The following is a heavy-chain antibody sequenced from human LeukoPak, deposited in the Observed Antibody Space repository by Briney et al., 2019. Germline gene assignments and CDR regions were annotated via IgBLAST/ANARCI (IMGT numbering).Heavy chain of an antibody. CDR2: INHSGST. D-gene: IGHD2-2*01. Sequence: PSETLSLTCAVYGGSFSGYYWSWIRQPPGKGLEWIGEINHSGSTNYNPSLKSRVTISVDRSKNQFSLKLSSVTAADTAVYYCARGGYCSSTSCRKYYFDYWGQGTLVTVSS. CDR1: GGSFSGYY. V-gene: IGHV4-34*01. CDR3: ARGGYCSSTSCRKYYFDY. J-gene: IGHJ4*02.